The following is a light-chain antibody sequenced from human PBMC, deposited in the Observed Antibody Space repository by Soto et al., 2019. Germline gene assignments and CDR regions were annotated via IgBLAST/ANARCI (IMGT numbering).Light chain of an antibody. J-gene: IGKJ1*01. Sequence: EIVLAQSPGTLSLSPGERDTLSCRASKSVSNNYLAWYQQKPGQAPRLLIYGASSRATGIPDRFSGSGSGTDFTLTTSRLEPQDFSVYYCQQYGSSRWTFGQGTKVEIK. CDR2: GAS. CDR3: QQYGSSRWT. V-gene: IGKV3-20*01. CDR1: KSVSNNY.